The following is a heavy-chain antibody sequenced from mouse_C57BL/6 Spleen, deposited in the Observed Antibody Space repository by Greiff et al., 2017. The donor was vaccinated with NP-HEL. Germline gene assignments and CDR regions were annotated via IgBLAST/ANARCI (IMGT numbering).Heavy chain of an antibody. V-gene: IGHV1-82*01. Sequence: QVQLQQSGPELVKPGASVKISCKASGYAFSSSWMNWVKQRPGKGLEWIGRIYPGDGDTNYNGKFKGKATLTADKSSSTAYMQLSSLTSEDSAVYFCARVSIGSSYGGYFDVWGTGTTVTVSS. CDR1: GYAFSSSW. CDR3: ARVSIGSSYGGYFDV. CDR2: IYPGDGDT. D-gene: IGHD1-1*01. J-gene: IGHJ1*03.